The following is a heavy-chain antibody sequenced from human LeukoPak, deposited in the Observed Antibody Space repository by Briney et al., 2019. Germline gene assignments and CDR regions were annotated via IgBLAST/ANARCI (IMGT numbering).Heavy chain of an antibody. J-gene: IGHJ4*02. CDR1: GFIVSSNY. CDR2: IYSGGSA. D-gene: IGHD6-19*01. V-gene: IGHV3-66*02. CDR3: ARDLGSSGSYFDY. Sequence: GGCLRLSCAVSGFIVSSNYMSWVRQAPGKGLEWVSVIYSGGSAYYTDSVKGRFTFSRDNSKNTLYLQMNRLRPEDTALYYCARDLGSSGSYFDYWGQGTLVTVSS.